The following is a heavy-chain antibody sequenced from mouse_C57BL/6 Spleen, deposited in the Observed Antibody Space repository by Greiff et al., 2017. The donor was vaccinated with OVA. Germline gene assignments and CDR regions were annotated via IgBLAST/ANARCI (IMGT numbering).Heavy chain of an antibody. CDR2: INPNNGGT. V-gene: IGHV1-22*01. J-gene: IGHJ2*01. Sequence: EVQLQQSGPELVKPGASVKMSCKASGYTFTDYNMHWVKQSHGKSLEWIGYINPNNGGTSYNQKFKGKATLTVNKSSSTAYMELRSLTSEDSAVYYCARAVDYYGSSYAFDYWGQGTTLTVSA. CDR1: GYTFTDYN. D-gene: IGHD1-1*01. CDR3: ARAVDYYGSSYAFDY.